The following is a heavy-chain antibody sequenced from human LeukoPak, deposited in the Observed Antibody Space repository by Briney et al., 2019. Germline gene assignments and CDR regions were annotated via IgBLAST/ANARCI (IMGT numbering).Heavy chain of an antibody. D-gene: IGHD2-2*01. Sequence: PSETLSLTCTVSVGSITSRNYFWGWIRQSPGKGLEWIGSIYYSGSTYYNPSLKSRVPISVETSQIQFSLKLRSVTAADSAVYYCARDSCSSTSCRRKFDNWGQGTLVTVSS. CDR3: ARDSCSSTSCRRKFDN. CDR2: IYYSGST. V-gene: IGHV4-39*07. J-gene: IGHJ4*02. CDR1: VGSITSRNYF.